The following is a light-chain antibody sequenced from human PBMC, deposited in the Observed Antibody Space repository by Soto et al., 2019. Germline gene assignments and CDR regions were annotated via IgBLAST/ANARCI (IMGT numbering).Light chain of an antibody. V-gene: IGLV2-23*02. J-gene: IGLJ2*01. Sequence: QSVLTQPASVSGSPGQSITISCTGTSSDVGSYNLVSWYQQHPGKAPKLMIYEVSKRPSGVSNRFSGPKSGNTASLTISGLQAEDEADYYCCSYAGSSTLVLGGGTQLTVL. CDR1: SSDVGSYNL. CDR2: EVS. CDR3: CSYAGSSTLV.